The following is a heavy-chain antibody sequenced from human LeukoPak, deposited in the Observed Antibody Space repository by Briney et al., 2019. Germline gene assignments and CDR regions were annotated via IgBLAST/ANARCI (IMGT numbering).Heavy chain of an antibody. CDR2: INAGNGNT. CDR1: GYTFTSYA. CDR3: ARGGGSYYDDYYYYGMDV. J-gene: IGHJ6*02. Sequence: VASVKVSCKASGYTFTSYAVHWVRQAPGQRLEWMGWINAGNGNTKYSQKFQGRVTITRDTSASTAYMELSSLRSEGTAVYYCARGGGSYYDDYYYYGMDVWGQGTTVTVSS. D-gene: IGHD1-26*01. V-gene: IGHV1-3*01.